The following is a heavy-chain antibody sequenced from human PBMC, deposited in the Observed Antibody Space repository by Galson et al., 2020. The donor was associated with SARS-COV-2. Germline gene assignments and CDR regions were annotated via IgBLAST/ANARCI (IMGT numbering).Heavy chain of an antibody. CDR2: IYYSGST. D-gene: IGHD5-12*01. CDR3: ARQIVATTPFDY. Sequence: ETSETLSLTCTVSGGSISSYYWSWIRQPPGKGLEWIGYIYYSGSTNYNPSLKSRVTISVDTSKNQFSLKLSSVTAADTAVYYCARQIVATTPFDYWGQGTLVTVSS. V-gene: IGHV4-59*08. J-gene: IGHJ4*02. CDR1: GGSISSYY.